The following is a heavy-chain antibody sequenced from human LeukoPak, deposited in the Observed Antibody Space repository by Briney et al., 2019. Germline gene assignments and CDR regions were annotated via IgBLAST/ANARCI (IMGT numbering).Heavy chain of an antibody. D-gene: IGHD3-22*01. V-gene: IGHV4-61*02. CDR1: GGSISSGSYY. CDR2: IYTSGST. CDR3: TRGSIAYYYMDV. Sequence: PSETLSLTCTVSGGSISSGSYYWSWIRQPAGKGLEWIGRIYTSGSTNYNPSLKSRVTISVDTSKNQFSLKLSSVTAADTAVYYCTRGSIAYYYMDVWGKGTTVTISS. J-gene: IGHJ6*03.